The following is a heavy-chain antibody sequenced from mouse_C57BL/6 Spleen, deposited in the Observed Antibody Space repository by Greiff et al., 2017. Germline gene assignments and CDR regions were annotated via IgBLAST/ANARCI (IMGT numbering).Heavy chain of an antibody. CDR2: IYPGSGST. V-gene: IGHV1-55*01. CDR1: GYTFTSYW. D-gene: IGHD2-1*01. CDR3: ARGGYGNYGGFAY. Sequence: VQLQQPGAELVKPGASVKMSCKASGYTFTSYWITWVKQRPGQGLEWIGDIYPGSGSTNYNEKFKSKATLTVDTSSSTAYMQLSSLTSEDSAVYYCARGGYGNYGGFAYWGQGTLVTVSA. J-gene: IGHJ3*01.